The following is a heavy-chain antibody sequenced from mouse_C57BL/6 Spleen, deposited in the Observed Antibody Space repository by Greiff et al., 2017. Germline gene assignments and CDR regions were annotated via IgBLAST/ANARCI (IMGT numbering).Heavy chain of an antibody. V-gene: IGHV8-12*01. D-gene: IGHD2-3*01. CDR3: ALTTYDGCARIDY. CDR1: GFSLSTSGMG. Sequence: QVTLKVSGPGILQSSPTLSLTCSFSGFSLSTSGMGVSWIRQPSGKGLEWLAHIYWGDDKRYNPSLKSRPPISTDTSRNQVVRKYTSVDSADTATYEGALTTYDGCARIDYWGQGTMVTVSA. J-gene: IGHJ3*01. CDR2: IYWGDDK.